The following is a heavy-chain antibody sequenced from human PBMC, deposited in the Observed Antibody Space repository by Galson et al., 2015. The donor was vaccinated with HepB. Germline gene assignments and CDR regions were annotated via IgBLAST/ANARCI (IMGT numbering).Heavy chain of an antibody. Sequence: SLRLPCAASGFTFSSYAMHWVRQAPGKGLEWVAVISYDGSNKYYADSVKGRFTISRDNSKNTLYLQMNSLRAEDTAIYYCAKDLGGYYFRYDSWGQGTLVTVSS. D-gene: IGHD3-22*01. CDR3: AKDLGGYYFRYDS. J-gene: IGHJ4*02. CDR2: ISYDGSNK. V-gene: IGHV3-30*04. CDR1: GFTFSSYA.